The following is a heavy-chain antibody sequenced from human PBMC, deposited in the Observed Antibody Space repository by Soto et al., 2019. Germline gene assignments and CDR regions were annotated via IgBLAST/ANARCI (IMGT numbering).Heavy chain of an antibody. D-gene: IGHD2-21*01. J-gene: IGHJ5*02. CDR3: ATSSRQYSSAIQAFFDP. CDR1: RFTFSSYI. Sequence: GGNLRHSCIASRFTFSSYIMTWARPAKGAGMEWVSSISGTDDYTYYAAYVPGRFTLSSATARNTLFIHMNNLRADAKAVYYGATSSRQYSSAIQAFFDPVGLGALVTVSS. CDR2: ISGTDDYT. V-gene: IGHV3-23*01.